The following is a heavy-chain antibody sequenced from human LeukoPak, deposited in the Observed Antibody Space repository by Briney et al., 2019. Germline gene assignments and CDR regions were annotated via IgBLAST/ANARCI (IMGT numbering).Heavy chain of an antibody. J-gene: IGHJ4*02. CDR3: ARGVAGTLDY. CDR2: LNSDGSSI. CDR1: GFTFSSSW. D-gene: IGHD6-19*01. Sequence: QTGGSLRLSCAASGFTFSSSWMHWVRQVPGKGLVWVSRLNSDGSSINYADSVKGRFTISRDNAENTLYLQMNSQRVEDTAVYYCARGVAGTLDYWGQGTLVTVSS. V-gene: IGHV3-74*01.